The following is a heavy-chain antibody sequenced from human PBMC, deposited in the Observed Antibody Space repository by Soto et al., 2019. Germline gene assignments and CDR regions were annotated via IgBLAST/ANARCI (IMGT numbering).Heavy chain of an antibody. V-gene: IGHV3-74*01. CDR2: INSDGRST. J-gene: IGHJ6*02. Sequence: EVQLVESGGGLVQPGGSLRLSCAASGFTFSSYWMHWVRQAPGKGLVWVSRINSDGRSTSYADSVKGRFTISRDNAKNTLYLHMNSLRAEDTAVYYCAREEGAAFYYDGMDVGGQGPTVTVSS. CDR3: AREEGAAFYYDGMDV. CDR1: GFTFSSYW.